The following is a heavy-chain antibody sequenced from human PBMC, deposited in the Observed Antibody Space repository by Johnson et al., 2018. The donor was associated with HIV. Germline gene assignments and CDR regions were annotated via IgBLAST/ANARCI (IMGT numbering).Heavy chain of an antibody. CDR3: GISPEYSSSWFGAFDI. J-gene: IGHJ3*02. Sequence: QVQLVESGGGVVQPGRSLRLSCAASGFTFSSYGMHWVRQAPGKGLEWVAVISYDGSNKYYADSVKGRFTISRDNSKNTLYLQMNSLRAEDTAVYYCGISPEYSSSWFGAFDIWGQGTMVTVSS. CDR2: ISYDGSNK. CDR1: GFTFSSYG. D-gene: IGHD6-13*01. V-gene: IGHV3-30*03.